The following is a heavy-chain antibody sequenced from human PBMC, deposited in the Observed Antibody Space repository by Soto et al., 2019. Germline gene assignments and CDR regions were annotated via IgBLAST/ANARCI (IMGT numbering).Heavy chain of an antibody. CDR2: ISSSSSTI. Sequence: EVQLVESGGGLVQPGGSLRLSCAASGFTFSSYSMNWVRQAPGKGLEWVSYISSSSSTIYYADSVKGRFTISRDNAKNSLYLQMNSLRDEDTAVYYCARDKSGCITGTTCWWFDPWGQGTLVTVSS. D-gene: IGHD1-20*01. J-gene: IGHJ5*02. V-gene: IGHV3-48*02. CDR3: ARDKSGCITGTTCWWFDP. CDR1: GFTFSSYS.